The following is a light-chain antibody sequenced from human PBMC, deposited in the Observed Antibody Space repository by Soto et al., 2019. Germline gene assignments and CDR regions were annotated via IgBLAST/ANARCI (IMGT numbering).Light chain of an antibody. V-gene: IGKV3-11*01. CDR3: QQRSNWPPT. J-gene: IGKJ3*01. CDR2: DTS. CDR1: QSVSGY. Sequence: EIVLTQSPATLSLSPGERATLSCRASQSVSGYLAWYQKKPGQAPRLLIYDTSGRATGIPARLSGSGSGTDFTLTIGSLEPDDFAVYYCQQRSNWPPTFGPGTKVEI.